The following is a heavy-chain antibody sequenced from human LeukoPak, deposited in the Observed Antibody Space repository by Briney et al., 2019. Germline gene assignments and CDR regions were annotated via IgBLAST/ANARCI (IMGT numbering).Heavy chain of an antibody. V-gene: IGHV3-23*01. J-gene: IGHJ4*02. CDR2: ITTSDGNT. CDR3: AKDGGLWVSAHWGDS. CDR1: GFTFSSYT. Sequence: GGSLRLSCAASGFTFSSYTMSWVRQAPGKGLEWVSTITTSDGNTYYADSVKGRFTVSRDNSKNTLFLQMNSLRAEDTAVYYCAKDGGLWVSAHWGDSWGRGTLATVSS. D-gene: IGHD7-27*01.